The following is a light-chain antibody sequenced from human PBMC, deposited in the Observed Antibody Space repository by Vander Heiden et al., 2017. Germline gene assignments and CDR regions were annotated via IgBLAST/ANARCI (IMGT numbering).Light chain of an antibody. V-gene: IGKV2-28*01. CDR2: LGS. J-gene: IGKJ2*01. Sequence: DIVMTQSPLSLPVTPGEPASISCRSSQSLLYSNGYNYLDWYVQKPGQSPQLLIYLGSNRASGVPDRFSGSGSGTDFTLKISRVEAEDVGVYYCMQALQTPLTFGQGTKLEI. CDR1: QSLLYSNGYNY. CDR3: MQALQTPLT.